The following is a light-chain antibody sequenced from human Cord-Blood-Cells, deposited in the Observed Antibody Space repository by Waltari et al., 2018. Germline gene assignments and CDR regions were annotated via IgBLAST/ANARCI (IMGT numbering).Light chain of an antibody. V-gene: IGKV1-5*01. CDR2: DAS. CDR3: QQYNSYAYT. CDR1: QSIRSW. J-gene: IGKJ2*01. Sequence: DIQMSQSPSTLSASVGDRVTITCRASQSIRSWLAWYQQKPGKAPKLLIYDASSLESGVPSMFSGRGSGTEFTLTISSMQPDDFATYYCQQYNSYAYTFGQGTKLEIK.